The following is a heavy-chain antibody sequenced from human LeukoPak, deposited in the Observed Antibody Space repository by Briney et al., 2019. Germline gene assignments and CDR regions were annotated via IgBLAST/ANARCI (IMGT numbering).Heavy chain of an antibody. CDR2: ISGSGGST. V-gene: IGHV3-23*01. Sequence: GGSLRLSCAASGFTFSSYAMSWVRQAPGKGLEWVSAISGSGGSTYYADSVKGRFTISRDNSRNTLHLQMNSLRAEDTAIYYCARDLSATVVTPAYYWGQGTLVTVSS. CDR1: GFTFSSYA. CDR3: ARDLSATVVTPAYY. D-gene: IGHD4-23*01. J-gene: IGHJ4*02.